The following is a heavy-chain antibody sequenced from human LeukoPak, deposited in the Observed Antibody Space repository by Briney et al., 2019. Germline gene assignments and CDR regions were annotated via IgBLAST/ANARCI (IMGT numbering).Heavy chain of an antibody. CDR1: CESLNYYY. CDR3: ASGAWAARLNS. V-gene: IGHV4-34*12. J-gene: IGHJ4*02. Sequence: PSETLSLTCAVYCESLNYYYWSWIRQSPGKGLEWIGDIFDGKTINYNPSPKSRVTISAATSSQQFSLNLRSVTAADTAVYFCASGAWAARLNSWAQGALVIVSS. CDR2: IFDGKTI. D-gene: IGHD4-23*01.